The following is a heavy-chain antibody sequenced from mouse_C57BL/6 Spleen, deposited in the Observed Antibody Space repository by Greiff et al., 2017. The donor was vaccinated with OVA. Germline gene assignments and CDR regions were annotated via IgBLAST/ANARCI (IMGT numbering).Heavy chain of an antibody. V-gene: IGHV1-52*01. CDR3: ARRGQDGYYGY. J-gene: IGHJ2*01. Sequence: VQLQQPGAELVRPGSSVKLSCKASGYTFTSYWMHWVKQRPIQGLEWIGNIDPSDSETHYNQKFKDKATLTVDKSSSTAYMQLSSLTSEDSAVYYCARRGQDGYYGYWGQGTTLTVSS. D-gene: IGHD2-3*01. CDR2: IDPSDSET. CDR1: GYTFTSYW.